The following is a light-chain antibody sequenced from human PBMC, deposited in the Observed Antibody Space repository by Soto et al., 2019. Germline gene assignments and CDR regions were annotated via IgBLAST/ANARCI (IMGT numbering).Light chain of an antibody. CDR2: EVS. J-gene: IGLJ2*01. V-gene: IGLV2-14*01. CDR1: SSDIGGHNF. Sequence: QSALTQPAAVSGSPGQSITISCTGTSSDIGGHNFVSWYQHHPGKAPKLLIYEVSYRASGVSNPFTGSKSANTASLTISGLQAEDEADYSCSSYTTSSYVVFGGGTQLTVL. CDR3: SSYTTSSYVV.